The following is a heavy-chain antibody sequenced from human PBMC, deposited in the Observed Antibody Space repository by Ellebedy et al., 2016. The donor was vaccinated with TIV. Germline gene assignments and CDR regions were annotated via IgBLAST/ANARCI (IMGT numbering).Heavy chain of an antibody. D-gene: IGHD1-26*01. V-gene: IGHV3-53*01. CDR2: IYSNGNR. CDR1: GFTVSGNY. J-gene: IGHJ4*02. CDR3: ARVDLGLAFDY. Sequence: GESLKISCAVSGFTVSGNYVSWVRQAPGKGLEWVSIIYSNGNRYYADSMKGRFTISRDNSNNTVYLQMNNLRADDTAVYYCARVDLGLAFDYWGRGTLVTVSS.